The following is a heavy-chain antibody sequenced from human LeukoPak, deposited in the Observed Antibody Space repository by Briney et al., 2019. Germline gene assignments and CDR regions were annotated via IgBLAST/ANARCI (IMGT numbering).Heavy chain of an antibody. V-gene: IGHV3-23*01. CDR2: ISGSGGGT. Sequence: RGSLRLSCAVFGITLSNYGMSWVRQAPGKGLEWVAGISGSGGGTNYADSVKGRFTISRDNPKNTLYLQMNSLRAEDTAVYFCAKRGVVIRVILVGFHKEAYYFDSWGQGALVTVSS. CDR3: AKRGVVIRVILVGFHKEAYYFDS. D-gene: IGHD3-22*01. J-gene: IGHJ4*02. CDR1: GITLSNYG.